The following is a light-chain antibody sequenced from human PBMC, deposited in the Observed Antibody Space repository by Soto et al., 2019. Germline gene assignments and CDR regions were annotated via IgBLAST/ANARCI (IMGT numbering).Light chain of an antibody. CDR2: DAF. Sequence: EIVLKQSPSTLSLSPGEIATRSCRASQSVSTSLAWYQQKPGQAPRLLMYDAFNRATGIPARFSGSGSGTDFTLTISSLEPEDFAFYYCQQRSTWPITLGQGKRLEIK. V-gene: IGKV3-11*01. J-gene: IGKJ5*01. CDR1: QSVSTS. CDR3: QQRSTWPIT.